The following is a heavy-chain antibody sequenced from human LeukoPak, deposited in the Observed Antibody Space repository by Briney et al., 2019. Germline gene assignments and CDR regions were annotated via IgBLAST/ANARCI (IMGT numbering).Heavy chain of an antibody. V-gene: IGHV4-38-2*01. CDR2: IYHSGST. CDR3: ARPRGSCSGGSCYYYYFDY. Sequence: SETLSPTCSVSGGSIRSYYWSWIRQPPGKGLEWIGSIYHSGSTYYNPSLKSRVTISVDTSKNQFSLKLSSVTAADTAVYYCARPRGSCSGGSCYYYYFDYWGQGTLVTVSS. J-gene: IGHJ4*02. D-gene: IGHD2-15*01. CDR1: GGSIRSYY.